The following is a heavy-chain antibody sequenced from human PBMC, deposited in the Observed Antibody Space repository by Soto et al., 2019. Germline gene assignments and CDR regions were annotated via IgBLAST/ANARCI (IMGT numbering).Heavy chain of an antibody. V-gene: IGHV1-2*02. CDR1: GYSSSDYF. CDR2: INPKTAAT. Sequence: QVQLVQSGAEVKKSGASVKVSCKPSGYSSSDYFIQWVRQAPGQGLEWVAWINPKTAATNYAKKFQGRVSLTWDTSSTTAYMELTRLRPDDTAVYYCARIKWGLNYYNGMDVWGQGTTVIVSS. J-gene: IGHJ6*02. CDR3: ARIKWGLNYYNGMDV. D-gene: IGHD1-26*01.